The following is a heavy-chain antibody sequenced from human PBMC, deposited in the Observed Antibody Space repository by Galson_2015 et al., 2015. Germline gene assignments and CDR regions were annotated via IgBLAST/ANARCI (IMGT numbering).Heavy chain of an antibody. V-gene: IGHV5-51*01. J-gene: IGHJ4*02. CDR3: ARRGYGDYRLSFDY. D-gene: IGHD4-17*01. CDR1: GYNFLSYW. Sequence: QSGAEVKKPGESLKISCKGSGYNFLSYWIAWVRQVPGKGLELMGVIYPPDSHTKYSPSFQGQVTMSADKSMSTAYLHWSGLKASDTAIYYWARRGYGDYRLSFDYWGRGTLVTVSS. CDR2: IYPPDSHT.